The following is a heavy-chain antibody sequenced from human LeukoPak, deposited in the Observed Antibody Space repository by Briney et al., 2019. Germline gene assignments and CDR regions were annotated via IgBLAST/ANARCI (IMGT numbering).Heavy chain of an antibody. CDR2: IYTSGST. V-gene: IGHV4-61*02. CDR3: ARYDYGDYGDY. J-gene: IGHJ4*02. D-gene: IGHD4-17*01. Sequence: KTSETLSLTCTVSGGSISSGSYYWSWIRQPAGKGLEWIGRIYTSGSTNYNPSLKSRVTISVGTSKNQFSLKLSSVTAADTAVYYCARYDYGDYGDYWGQGTLVTVSS. CDR1: GGSISSGSYY.